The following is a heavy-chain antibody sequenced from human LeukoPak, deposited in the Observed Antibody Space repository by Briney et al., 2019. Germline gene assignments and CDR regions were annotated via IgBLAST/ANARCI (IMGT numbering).Heavy chain of an antibody. D-gene: IGHD5-12*01. V-gene: IGHV3-23*01. CDR1: GFTFSSHG. Sequence: GGSLRLSCAASGFTFSSHGMNWVRQAPGKGLEWVSGIIPSGHTTYYADSVRGRFTISRDNSKNTLYLQMNSLRAEDTAVYYCAKVPSGYDYNYWGQGTLVTVSS. CDR2: IIPSGHTT. CDR3: AKVPSGYDYNY. J-gene: IGHJ4*02.